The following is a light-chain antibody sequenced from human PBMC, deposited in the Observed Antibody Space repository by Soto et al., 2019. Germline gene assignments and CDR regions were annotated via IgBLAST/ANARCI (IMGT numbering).Light chain of an antibody. CDR1: SNDIGGYNY. CDR3: SSFSVASPL. J-gene: IGLJ1*01. V-gene: IGLV2-14*01. Sequence: QSVLTQPASMSGSPGQSVTISYAGTSNDIGGYNYVSWYQHHPGTAPKLIIYDVSSRPSGVSHRFSGSKSGNTASLTISGLQAEDEADYYCSSFSVASPLFGTGTKVTVL. CDR2: DVS.